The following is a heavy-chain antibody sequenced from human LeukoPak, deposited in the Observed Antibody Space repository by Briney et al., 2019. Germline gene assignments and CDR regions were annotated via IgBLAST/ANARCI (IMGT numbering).Heavy chain of an antibody. D-gene: IGHD3-3*01. CDR3: ARRISGSIYYMDV. CDR2: IKQDGSEK. J-gene: IGHJ6*03. V-gene: IGHV3-7*01. CDR1: GFTFSSYC. Sequence: GGSLTLSCADSGFTFSSYCLSWVRQAPGKGLEWVADIKQDGSEKYYVDSVKGRFTISRDNAKNSLYLQMNSLRAEDTAVYYCARRISGSIYYMDVWGKGTTVTVSS.